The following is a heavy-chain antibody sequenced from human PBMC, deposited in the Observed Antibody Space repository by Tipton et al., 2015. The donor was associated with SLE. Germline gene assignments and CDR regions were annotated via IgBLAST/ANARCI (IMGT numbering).Heavy chain of an antibody. CDR1: GGSPSVHY. CDR3: RTTGGAMDVWDV. J-gene: IGHJ6*02. Sequence: TLSLTCGVYGGSPSVHYWTWIRQAPGKGLEWIGEISHRGTINYNPSLRGRVTMSVDTSKNQLSLKLNSVTAADTAAYYCRTTGGAMDVWDVWGEGTTVAVSS. V-gene: IGHV4-34*01. CDR2: ISHRGTI. D-gene: IGHD4-11*01.